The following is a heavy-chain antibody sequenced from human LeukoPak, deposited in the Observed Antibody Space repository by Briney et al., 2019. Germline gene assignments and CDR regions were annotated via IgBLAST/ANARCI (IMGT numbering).Heavy chain of an antibody. J-gene: IGHJ4*02. D-gene: IGHD3-9*01. CDR3: ARDRHYDILTGYWSGRYFDY. Sequence: SETLSLTCTVSGGSIISSTYYWRWIRQPPGKGLEWIGYIYYSGSTNYNPSLKSRVTISVDTSKNQFSLKLSSVTAADTAVYYCARDRHYDILTGYWSGRYFDYWGQGTLGTVSS. CDR1: GGSIISSTYY. CDR2: IYYSGST. V-gene: IGHV4-61*01.